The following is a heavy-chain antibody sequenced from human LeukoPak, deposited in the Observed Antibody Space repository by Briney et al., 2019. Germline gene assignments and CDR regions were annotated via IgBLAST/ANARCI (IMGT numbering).Heavy chain of an antibody. CDR2: MNPNSGNT. CDR1: GYTFTSYD. J-gene: IGHJ4*02. V-gene: IGHV1-8*01. D-gene: IGHD3-22*01. Sequence: ASVKVSCKASGYTFTSYDINWVRQATGQGLEWMGWMNPNSGNTGYAQKFQGRVTMTRNTSISTAYMELSSLRSEDTAAYYCARGHYYDSSGYYNYWGQGTLVTVSS. CDR3: ARGHYYDSSGYYNY.